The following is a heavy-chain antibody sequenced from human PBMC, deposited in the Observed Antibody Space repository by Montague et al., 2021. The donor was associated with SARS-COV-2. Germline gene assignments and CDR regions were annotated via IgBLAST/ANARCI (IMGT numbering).Heavy chain of an antibody. CDR2: IYYRGST. D-gene: IGHD6-19*01. V-gene: IGHV4-39*01. CDR3: ATQKDPRGWFPGPFDF. Sequence: SETLSLTCTVSGGSNSSSSYYWAWIRQPPGKGLEWIGNIYYRGSTYYNPSLKSRVFISVDTSKNQLSLTLTSVTAADTAVYYCATQKDPRGWFPGPFDFWGQGTLLSVSS. CDR1: GGSNSSSSYY. J-gene: IGHJ4*01.